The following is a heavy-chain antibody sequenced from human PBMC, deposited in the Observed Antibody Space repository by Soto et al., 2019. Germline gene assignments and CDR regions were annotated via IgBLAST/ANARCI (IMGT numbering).Heavy chain of an antibody. CDR3: AADTYCGSTSCYDGFVY. V-gene: IGHV1-58*01. CDR2: IVVGSGNT. J-gene: IGHJ4*02. CDR1: GFTFTNSA. D-gene: IGHD2-2*01. Sequence: QMQLVQSGPEVKKPGTSVKVSCKASGFTFTNSAVQWVRQARGQRLEWIGWIVVGSGNTNYAQKFQERVTITRDMSISTAYMELSSLRSEDTAGYYCAADTYCGSTSCYDGFVYWGQGTLVTVSS.